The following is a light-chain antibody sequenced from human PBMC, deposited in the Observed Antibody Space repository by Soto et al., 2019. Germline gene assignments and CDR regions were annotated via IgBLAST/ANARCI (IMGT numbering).Light chain of an antibody. CDR3: QQYDNWPLYT. J-gene: IGKJ2*01. Sequence: EIVMTQSPATLSVSPGERATLSCRASQSVRSNLAWYQQKPGQSPRLLIYAASTRATGIPARFSGSRSGTEFTLTISSLQSEDFAVYYCQQYDNWPLYTFGQGTKLEIK. CDR2: AAS. CDR1: QSVRSN. V-gene: IGKV3-15*01.